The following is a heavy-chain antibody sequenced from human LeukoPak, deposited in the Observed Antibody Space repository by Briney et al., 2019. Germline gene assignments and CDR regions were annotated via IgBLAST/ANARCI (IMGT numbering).Heavy chain of an antibody. Sequence: ASVKVSCKASGYTFTSYYTHWVRQAPGQGLEWMGIINPSGGSTSYAQKFQGRVTMTRDTSTSTVYMELSSLRSEDTAVYYCATAAGPYYFDYWGQGTLVTVSS. CDR1: GYTFTSYY. J-gene: IGHJ4*02. D-gene: IGHD6-13*01. CDR3: ATAAGPYYFDY. V-gene: IGHV1-46*03. CDR2: INPSGGST.